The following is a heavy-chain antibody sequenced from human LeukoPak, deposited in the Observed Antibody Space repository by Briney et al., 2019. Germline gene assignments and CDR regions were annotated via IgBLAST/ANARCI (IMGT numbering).Heavy chain of an antibody. D-gene: IGHD3/OR15-3a*01. CDR2: INPSGGST. CDR3: TREGLGYCFDY. Sequence: ASVKVSCKASGYTFTSYYMHWVRQAPRQGLEWMGIINPSGGSTTYAQKFQGRVTMTRDTSTSTVYMQLSSLRSEDTAVYYCTREGLGYCFDYWGQGTLVTVSS. CDR1: GYTFTSYY. V-gene: IGHV1-46*01. J-gene: IGHJ4*02.